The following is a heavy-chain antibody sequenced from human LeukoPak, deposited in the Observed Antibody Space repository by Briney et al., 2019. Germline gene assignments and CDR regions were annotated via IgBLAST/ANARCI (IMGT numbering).Heavy chain of an antibody. Sequence: EASVKVSCKASGGTFSSYAISWVRQAPGQGLEWMGRIIPILGIANYAQKFQGRVTITADKSTSTAYMELSSLRSEDTAVYYCARVPELYDILGYWGQGTLVTVSS. CDR2: IIPILGIA. CDR3: ARVPELYDILGY. V-gene: IGHV1-69*04. CDR1: GGTFSSYA. D-gene: IGHD3-9*01. J-gene: IGHJ4*02.